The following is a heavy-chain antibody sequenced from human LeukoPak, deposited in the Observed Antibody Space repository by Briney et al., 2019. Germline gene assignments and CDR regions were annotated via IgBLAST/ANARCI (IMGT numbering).Heavy chain of an antibody. CDR2: FSYSGRT. J-gene: IGHJ4*02. Sequence: SETLSLTCTVSGASISSHYWSWIRQPPGKGLEWIGDFSYSGRTNYNPSLKSRVTISVDTSKNQFSLKLTSVTAADTAVYYCARAGGVHNTPLDLDYWGQGVLVTVSS. D-gene: IGHD3/OR15-3a*01. V-gene: IGHV4-59*11. CDR3: ARAGGVHNTPLDLDY. CDR1: GASISSHY.